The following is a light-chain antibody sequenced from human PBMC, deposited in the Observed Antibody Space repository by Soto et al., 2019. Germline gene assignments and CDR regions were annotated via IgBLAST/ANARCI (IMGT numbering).Light chain of an antibody. J-gene: IGKJ1*01. CDR1: QSVATN. CDR3: QQYNNWPQT. V-gene: IGKV3-15*01. CDR2: GAS. Sequence: EAVLTQSPATLSVSPGERATLSCRASQSVATNLAWYQQRPGQAPRLLIYGASKRAVGLPARFSGSGSGTEFTLTITSLQSEDFAVYYCQQYNNWPQTF.